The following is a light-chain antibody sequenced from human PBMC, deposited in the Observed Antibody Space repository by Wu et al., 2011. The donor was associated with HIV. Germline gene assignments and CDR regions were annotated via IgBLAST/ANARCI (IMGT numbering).Light chain of an antibody. CDR3: QQYGSSPYT. Sequence: EIVLTQSPGTLSLSPGERTTLSCRASQSVTTSYLAWYQQKPGQAPRLLIYGTFNRAPWHPSRFSGSGSGTDFTLTISRLEPEDFAVYYCQQYGSSPYTF. CDR2: GTF. J-gene: IGKJ2*01. V-gene: IGKV3-20*01. CDR1: QSVTTSY.